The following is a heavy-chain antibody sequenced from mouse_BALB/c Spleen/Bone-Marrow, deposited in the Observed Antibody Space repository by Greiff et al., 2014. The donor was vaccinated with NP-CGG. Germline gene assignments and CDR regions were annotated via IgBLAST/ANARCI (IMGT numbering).Heavy chain of an antibody. Sequence: EVQRVESGGGLVQPGGSLKLSCAASGFDFSRYWMTWVRQAPGEGLEWIGEINPDSSTINYTPSLKDKFIISRDNAKNTLYLQMSKVRSEDTALYYCARPGYYGYQDVWGAGTTVTVSS. CDR3: ARPGYYGYQDV. D-gene: IGHD1-2*01. V-gene: IGHV4-1*02. J-gene: IGHJ1*01. CDR1: GFDFSRYW. CDR2: INPDSSTI.